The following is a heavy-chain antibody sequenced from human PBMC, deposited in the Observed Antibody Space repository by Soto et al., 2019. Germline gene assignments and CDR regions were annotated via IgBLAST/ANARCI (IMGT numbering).Heavy chain of an antibody. Sequence: ASVKVSCKASGFTFTSSAVQCVRQARGQLLEWIGWIVVGSGNTNYAQKFQERVTITRDMSTSTAYMELSSLRSEDTAVYYCAARSGYDYYYGMDVWSQGTTVTVSS. D-gene: IGHD2-15*01. V-gene: IGHV1-58*01. CDR1: GFTFTSSA. CDR2: IVVGSGNT. CDR3: AARSGYDYYYGMDV. J-gene: IGHJ6*02.